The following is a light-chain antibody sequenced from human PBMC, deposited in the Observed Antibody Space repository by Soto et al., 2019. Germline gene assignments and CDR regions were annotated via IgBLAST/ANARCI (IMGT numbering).Light chain of an antibody. Sequence: QSVLTQPPSASGTPGKRVTISCSGSSSNIGSNHVNWYQQLPGTAPKLLIYSNNQRPSGVPDRFSGSKSGTSASLAISGLQAEDEADYYCAAWDDSMNDYVFGTGTKLTVL. J-gene: IGLJ1*01. CDR1: SSNIGSNH. CDR3: AAWDDSMNDYV. CDR2: SNN. V-gene: IGLV1-44*01.